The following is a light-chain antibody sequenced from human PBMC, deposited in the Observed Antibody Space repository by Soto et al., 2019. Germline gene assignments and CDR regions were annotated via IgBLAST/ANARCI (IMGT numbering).Light chain of an antibody. CDR1: SSDVGRYNF. V-gene: IGLV2-23*02. Sequence: QSVLTQPASVSGSPGQSITISCTGTSSDVGRYNFVSWYQQHPGKAPKLMIYEVSKRPSGVSNRFSGSKSGNTASLTISGLQAEDEADYYCCSYAGSSPSLVFGGGTKLTVL. J-gene: IGLJ3*02. CDR2: EVS. CDR3: CSYAGSSPSLV.